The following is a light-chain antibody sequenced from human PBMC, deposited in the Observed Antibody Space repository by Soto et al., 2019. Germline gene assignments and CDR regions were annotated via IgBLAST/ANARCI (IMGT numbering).Light chain of an antibody. CDR3: QQYGDSAFT. V-gene: IGKV3-20*01. CDR1: QSLTSNY. J-gene: IGKJ3*01. Sequence: DIVLTQSPGTLSLSPGERATLSCRASQSLTSNYLAWYQQKPGQAPRLLISGTSNRATGIPARFRGSGSGTDFTLTISRLEPDDFAVYYCQQYGDSAFTFGPGTKVDIK. CDR2: GTS.